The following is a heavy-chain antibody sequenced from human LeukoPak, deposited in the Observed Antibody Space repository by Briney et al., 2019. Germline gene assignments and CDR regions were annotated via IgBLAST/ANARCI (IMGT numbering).Heavy chain of an antibody. CDR1: GGSISSHY. D-gene: IGHD3-10*01. J-gene: IGHJ5*02. CDR2: IYFLGST. Sequence: PSETLSLTCNVSGGSISSHYWSWIRQPPGKGLEWIGYIYFLGSTNYNPSLKSRVTISVDTSKNQFSLKLSSVTAADTAVYYCARVVWFGELLHTGWFDPWGQGTLVTVSS. CDR3: ARVVWFGELLHTGWFDP. V-gene: IGHV4-59*11.